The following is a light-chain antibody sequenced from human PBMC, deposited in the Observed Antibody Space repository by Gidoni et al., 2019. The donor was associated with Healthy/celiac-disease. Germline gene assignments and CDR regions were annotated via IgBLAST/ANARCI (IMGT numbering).Light chain of an antibody. V-gene: IGKV1-5*03. J-gene: IGKJ2*01. CDR2: KAS. CDR1: QSISTW. CDR3: QQYNSYPYT. Sequence: DIQMPQSPSTLSAPVEDRVTITCRASQSISTWLAWYQQKPGKAPKLLIYKASSLESGVPSRFSGSGSGTEFTLTISSLQPDDFATYYCQQYNSYPYTFGQGTKLEIK.